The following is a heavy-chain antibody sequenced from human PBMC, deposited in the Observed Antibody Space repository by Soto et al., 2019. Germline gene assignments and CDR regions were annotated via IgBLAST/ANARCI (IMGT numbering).Heavy chain of an antibody. V-gene: IGHV4-59*01. D-gene: IGHD3-10*01. CDR2: IYYSGST. Sequence: PSETLSLTCTVSGASISSYYWSWIRQPPGKGLEWVAYIYYSGSTNYNPSLKSRVTISVDTSKNQFSLKLSSVTAADTAVYYCARSVRGVTNSRFDPWGQGTLVTVSS. J-gene: IGHJ5*02. CDR3: ARSVRGVTNSRFDP. CDR1: GASISSYY.